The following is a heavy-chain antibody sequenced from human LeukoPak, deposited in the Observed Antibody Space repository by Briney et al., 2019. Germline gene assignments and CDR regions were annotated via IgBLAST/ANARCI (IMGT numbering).Heavy chain of an antibody. CDR3: ARDRCSGGSCAFDY. CDR2: ISAYNGNT. V-gene: IGHV1-18*01. J-gene: IGHJ4*02. Sequence: ASVKVSCKASGYTFTSYGISWVRQAPGQGLEWMGWISAYNGNTKYAQNLQGRVTMTTDTSTSTAYMELRSLRSDDTAVYYCARDRCSGGSCAFDYWGQGTLVTVSS. D-gene: IGHD2-15*01. CDR1: GYTFTSYG.